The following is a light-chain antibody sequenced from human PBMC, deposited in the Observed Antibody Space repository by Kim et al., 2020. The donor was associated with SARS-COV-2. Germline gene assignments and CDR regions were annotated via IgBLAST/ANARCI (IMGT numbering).Light chain of an antibody. Sequence: VSPGERATISCRASQSVSSNLAWYQQKPGQSPRLLIYGASTRATGIPARFSGSGSGTEFTLTISSLQSEDIAVYYCHQYKNWPPYTFGQGTKLEI. J-gene: IGKJ2*01. V-gene: IGKV3-15*01. CDR3: HQYKNWPPYT. CDR2: GAS. CDR1: QSVSSN.